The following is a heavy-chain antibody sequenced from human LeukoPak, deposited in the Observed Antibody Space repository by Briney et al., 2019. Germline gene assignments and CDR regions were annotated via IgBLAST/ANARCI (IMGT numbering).Heavy chain of an antibody. V-gene: IGHV3-30*02. Sequence: PGGSLRLSCAASGFTFNNYGMHWVRQAPGKGLEWVAFIRYDGSNKYYADSVKGRYTISRDNSKNTLYLQMNSLRAEDTAVYYCAKNGGGTTGTHFDYWGQGTLVTVSS. CDR3: AKNGGGTTGTHFDY. CDR1: GFTFNNYG. CDR2: IRYDGSNK. J-gene: IGHJ4*02. D-gene: IGHD4-17*01.